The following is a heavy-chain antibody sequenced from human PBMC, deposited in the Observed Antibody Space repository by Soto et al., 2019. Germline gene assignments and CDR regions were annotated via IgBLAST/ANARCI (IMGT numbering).Heavy chain of an antibody. CDR1: RGSISTYYW. V-gene: IGHV4-4*02. CDR2: DHRSATT. Sequence: SESLSLTCAASRGSISTYYWWSCLRPPPGKGLGLIEEDHRSATTNYLQSLKGRVTMSVDKSGNQVSLELTAVAAGDTAVYYCARGVSFRWVSWGQGTLVTVSS. D-gene: IGHD2-8*01. J-gene: IGHJ5*02. CDR3: ARGVSFRWVS.